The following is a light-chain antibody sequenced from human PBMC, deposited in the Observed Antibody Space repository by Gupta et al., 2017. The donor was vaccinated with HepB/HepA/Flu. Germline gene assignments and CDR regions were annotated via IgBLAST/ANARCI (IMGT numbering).Light chain of an antibody. Sequence: DIQMTQSPSSLFAFVGDRVTITCRASQSISTCLNWYQQKAGRAPKLLIYTASSFQSGVPSRFSGSGSGTEFTLTISSLQPEDFPTYYCQQSYMTPLTFGGGTKIEI. CDR1: QSISTC. J-gene: IGKJ4*01. CDR3: QQSYMTPLT. V-gene: IGKV1-39*01. CDR2: TAS.